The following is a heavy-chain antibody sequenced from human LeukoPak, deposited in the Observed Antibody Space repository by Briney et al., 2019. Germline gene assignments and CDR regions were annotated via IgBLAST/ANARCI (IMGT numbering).Heavy chain of an antibody. CDR3: AKVLRHIAVAGLDY. Sequence: SGGSLRLSCAASGFTFSSYAMSWVRQAPGKGLEWVSAISGSGGSTYYADSVKGRFTISRDNSKNTLYLQMNSLRAEDTAVYYCAKVLRHIAVAGLDYWGQGTLVTVSS. CDR2: ISGSGGST. D-gene: IGHD6-19*01. J-gene: IGHJ4*02. V-gene: IGHV3-23*01. CDR1: GFTFSSYA.